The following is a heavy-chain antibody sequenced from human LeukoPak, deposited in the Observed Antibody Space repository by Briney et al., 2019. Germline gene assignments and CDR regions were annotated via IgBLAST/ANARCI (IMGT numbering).Heavy chain of an antibody. CDR3: AREGGYCSARSCYRGGKSWFDP. D-gene: IGHD2-15*01. V-gene: IGHV1-46*01. CDR1: GYTFTSDY. CDR2: IDPSRGFT. J-gene: IGHJ5*02. Sequence: ASVKVSCKASGYTFTSDYMHWARQAPGQGFEWMGIIDPSRGFTTYTQKFQGRVTMTSDTSTRTIYMELSSLRSEDTATYYCAREGGYCSARSCYRGGKSWFDPWGQGTLVTVSS.